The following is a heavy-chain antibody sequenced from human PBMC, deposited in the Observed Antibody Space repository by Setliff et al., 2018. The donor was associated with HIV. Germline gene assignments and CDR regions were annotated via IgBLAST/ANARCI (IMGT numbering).Heavy chain of an antibody. Sequence: LRLSCAASGFTFEDYGMSWVRQVPGKGLEWVSGISWSGGGTGYAASVKGRFTISRDDAKNSLYLQMSSLRVEDTAVYYCARDPPGSGFHLDYWGQGTPVTVSS. CDR2: ISWSGGGT. V-gene: IGHV3-20*04. CDR3: ARDPPGSGFHLDY. J-gene: IGHJ4*02. CDR1: GFTFEDYG. D-gene: IGHD5-12*01.